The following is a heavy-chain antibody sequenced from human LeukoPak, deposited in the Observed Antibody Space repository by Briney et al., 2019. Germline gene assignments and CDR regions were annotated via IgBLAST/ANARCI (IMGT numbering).Heavy chain of an antibody. CDR3: ARAGPDTGFGELLPNYYYYYMDV. CDR2: INHSGST. J-gene: IGHJ6*03. Sequence: PSETLSLTCAVYGGSFSGYYWSWIRQPPGKGLEWIGEINHSGSTNYNPSLKSRVTISVDTSKNQFSLKLSSVTAADTAVYYCARAGPDTGFGELLPNYYYYYMDVWGKGTTVTVSS. V-gene: IGHV4-34*01. D-gene: IGHD3-10*01. CDR1: GGSFSGYY.